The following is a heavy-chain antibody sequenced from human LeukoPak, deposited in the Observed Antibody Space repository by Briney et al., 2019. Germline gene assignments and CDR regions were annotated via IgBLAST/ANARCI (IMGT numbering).Heavy chain of an antibody. CDR1: GGSISSSY. V-gene: IGHV4-59*01. J-gene: IGHJ3*02. Sequence: SETLSLTCSVSGGSISSSYWTWIRQPPGKGLEWIGYIYYSGNTNYNPSLKSRVTISVDTSKNQFSLKLSSVTAADTAVYYCARDLAAAGPGAFDIWGQGTMVTVSS. CDR2: IYYSGNT. CDR3: ARDLAAAGPGAFDI. D-gene: IGHD6-13*01.